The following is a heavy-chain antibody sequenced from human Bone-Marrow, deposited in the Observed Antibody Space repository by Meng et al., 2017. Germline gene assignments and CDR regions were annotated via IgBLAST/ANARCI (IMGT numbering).Heavy chain of an antibody. J-gene: IGHJ4*02. CDR2: TYYRSKWYN. D-gene: IGHD3-16*01. CDR1: GDSVSSNSAA. V-gene: IGHV6-1*02. CDR3: ARQEGAFDY. Sequence: QIQLQQHGQVLVKPSRALSVTCAISGDSVSSNSAAWNWLRQSPSRGLEWLGRTYYRSKWYNDYAVSVKSRITINPDTSKNQFSLQLNSVTPEDTAVYYCARQEGAFDYWGQGTLVTVSS.